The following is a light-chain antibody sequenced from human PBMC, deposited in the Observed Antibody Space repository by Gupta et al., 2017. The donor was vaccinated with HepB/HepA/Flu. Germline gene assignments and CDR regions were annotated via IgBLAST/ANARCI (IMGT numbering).Light chain of an antibody. CDR2: AAS. CDR3: QQCDATSWT. V-gene: IGKV1-39*01. J-gene: IGKJ1*01. CDR1: QSISSY. Sequence: DIQMTQSPSSLSASVGDRVTITCRASQSISSYLNWYQQKPGKAPKLLIYAASSLQSGVPSRFSGSASGTDFTLTISMLPPEDFATYYCQQCDATSWTFGQGTKVEIK.